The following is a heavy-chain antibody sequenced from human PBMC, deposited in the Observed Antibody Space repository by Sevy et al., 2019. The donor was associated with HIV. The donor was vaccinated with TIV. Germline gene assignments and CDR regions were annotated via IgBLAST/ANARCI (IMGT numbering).Heavy chain of an antibody. J-gene: IGHJ5*02. Sequence: GGYLRLSCAASGFTFSSYSMNWVRQAPGKGLEWVSSISSRSSYIYYADSVKGRFTISRDNAKNSLYLQMNSLRAEDTAVYYCSRDLGTTFVAWFDPWGQGTLVTVSS. CDR3: SRDLGTTFVAWFDP. V-gene: IGHV3-21*01. D-gene: IGHD1-7*01. CDR1: GFTFSSYS. CDR2: ISSRSSYI.